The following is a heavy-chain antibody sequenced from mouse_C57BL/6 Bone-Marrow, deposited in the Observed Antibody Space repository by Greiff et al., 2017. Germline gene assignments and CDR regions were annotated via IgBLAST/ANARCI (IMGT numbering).Heavy chain of an antibody. Sequence: QVQLQQSGPGLVAPSQSLSITCTVSGFSLTSYAISWVRQPPGKGLELLGVIWTGGDTNYNSALKSRLSISKDNSKSQVFLKMNSLQTDDTARYYCARTLWRGFAYWGQGTLVTVSA. J-gene: IGHJ3*01. D-gene: IGHD1-1*02. CDR1: GFSLTSYA. V-gene: IGHV2-9-1*01. CDR3: ARTLWRGFAY. CDR2: IWTGGDT.